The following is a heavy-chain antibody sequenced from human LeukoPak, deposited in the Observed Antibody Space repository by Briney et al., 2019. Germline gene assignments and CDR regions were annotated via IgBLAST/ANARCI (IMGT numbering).Heavy chain of an antibody. D-gene: IGHD1-1*01. V-gene: IGHV5-51*01. J-gene: IGHJ1*01. CDR2: IYPGDSDT. CDR1: GYSFTSYW. CDR3: ASPPQYDAEYFQH. Sequence: GESLKISCKGSGYSFTSYWIGWVRQMPGKGLEWMGIIYPGDSDTRYSPSFQGQVTISDDKSISTAYLQWSSLKASDTAMYYCASPPQYDAEYFQHWGQGTLVTVSS.